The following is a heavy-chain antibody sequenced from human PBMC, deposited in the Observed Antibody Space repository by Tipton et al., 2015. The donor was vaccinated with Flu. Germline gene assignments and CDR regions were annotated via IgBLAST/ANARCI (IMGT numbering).Heavy chain of an antibody. J-gene: IGHJ4*02. CDR3: ARAGAVAGPGVFDY. CDR1: GGSISSSSYY. V-gene: IGHV4-39*07. D-gene: IGHD6-19*01. Sequence: TLSLTCTVSGGSISSSSYYWGWIRQPPGRGLEWIGSIYYSGSTYYSPSLKSRVTISVDTSKNQFSLKLSSVTAADTAVYYCARAGAVAGPGVFDYWGQGTLVTVSS. CDR2: IYYSGST.